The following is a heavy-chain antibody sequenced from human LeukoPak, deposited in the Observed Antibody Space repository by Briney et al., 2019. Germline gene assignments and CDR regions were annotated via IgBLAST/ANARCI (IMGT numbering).Heavy chain of an antibody. Sequence: ASVKVSCKASGYTFTIYAMHWVRQAPGQRLEWMGWINAGNGNTKYSQEFQGRVTITRDTSASTAYMELSSLRSEDMAVYYCARADSSGWSGAFDIWGQGTMVTVSS. D-gene: IGHD6-19*01. J-gene: IGHJ3*02. CDR1: GYTFTIYA. V-gene: IGHV1-3*03. CDR3: ARADSSGWSGAFDI. CDR2: INAGNGNT.